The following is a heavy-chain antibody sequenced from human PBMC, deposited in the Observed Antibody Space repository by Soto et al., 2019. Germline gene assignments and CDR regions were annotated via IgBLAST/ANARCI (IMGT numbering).Heavy chain of an antibody. CDR3: ARDGDYVWRIYRWSDAFDI. CDR1: GFTFSSYS. J-gene: IGHJ3*02. Sequence: EVQLVESGGGLVKPGGSLRLSCAASGFTFSSYSMNWVRQAPGKGLEWVSSISSSSSYIYYADSVKGRFTISRDNAKNSLYLQMNSLRAEDTAVYYGARDGDYVWRIYRWSDAFDIWGQGTMVTVSS. CDR2: ISSSSSYI. V-gene: IGHV3-21*01. D-gene: IGHD3-16*02.